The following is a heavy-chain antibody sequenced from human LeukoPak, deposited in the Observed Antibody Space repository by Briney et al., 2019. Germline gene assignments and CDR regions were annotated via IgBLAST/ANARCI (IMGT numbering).Heavy chain of an antibody. D-gene: IGHD2-2*01. CDR3: ARCEGVVGAPFDL. CDR1: GGSLNNYF. V-gene: IGHV4-34*01. Sequence: SEPLSLTCTVSGGSLNNYFWSWIRQPPGKGLEWIGEVSDSGSSNYNPSLESRLTISVDTSKDQFSLNLYSVTAAETAVYYCARCEGVVGAPFDLWGRGTLVTVSS. CDR2: VSDSGSS. J-gene: IGHJ2*01.